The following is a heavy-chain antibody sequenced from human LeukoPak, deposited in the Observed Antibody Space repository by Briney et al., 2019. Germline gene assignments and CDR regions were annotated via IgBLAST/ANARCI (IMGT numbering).Heavy chain of an antibody. V-gene: IGHV1-46*01. CDR2: INPSGGRT. D-gene: IGHD3-3*01. CDR3: ARDFWGESGYPDAFDI. J-gene: IGHJ3*02. Sequence: ASVKVSCKASGYIFTSYYMHWVRQAPGQGLEWMGIINPSGGRTNYAQKFQGRVTMTRDMSTSTVYMELSSLGSEDTAVYYCARDFWGESGYPDAFDIWGQGTMVTVSS. CDR1: GYIFTSYY.